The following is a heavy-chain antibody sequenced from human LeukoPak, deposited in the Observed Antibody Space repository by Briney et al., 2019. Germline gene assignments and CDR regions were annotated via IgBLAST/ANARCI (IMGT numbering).Heavy chain of an antibody. V-gene: IGHV3-15*01. Sequence: GGSLRLSCAASGFTLSDAWMAWVRQAPGKGLEWVGRIKTKTNGGTADYAAPVKGRFTLSRDDSRNMVCLQMNSLKSEDTALYYCTTDTGFYYGAGSFAYWGQGTLVTVSS. J-gene: IGHJ4*02. CDR3: TTDTGFYYGAGSFAY. CDR1: GFTLSDAW. D-gene: IGHD3-10*01. CDR2: IKTKTNGGTA.